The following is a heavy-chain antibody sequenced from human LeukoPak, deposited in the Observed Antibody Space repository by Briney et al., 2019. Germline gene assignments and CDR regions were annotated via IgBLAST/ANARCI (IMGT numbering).Heavy chain of an antibody. CDR2: INADNGNT. D-gene: IGHD3-22*01. Sequence: GSVTVSCKASGYTFTTYGMHWVRQAPGQRLEWMGRINADNGNTKYSQKFQGRVTITRDTSASTDYMELSSLRSEDTAVYYCARDLYDSTFDYWGQGTLATVSS. V-gene: IGHV1-3*01. CDR1: GYTFTTYG. CDR3: ARDLYDSTFDY. J-gene: IGHJ4*02.